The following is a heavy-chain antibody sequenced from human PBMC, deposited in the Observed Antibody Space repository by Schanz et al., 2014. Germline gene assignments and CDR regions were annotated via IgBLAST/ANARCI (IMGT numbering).Heavy chain of an antibody. V-gene: IGHV1-18*01. CDR2: ISPYNGNT. Sequence: QVQLVQSGAELKMPGATVKVSCETSGYTFTNYGVSWVRQAPGQGLEWVAWISPYNGNTAYAQNLKGRVRMPPDTPTATAYMELRSLTSDDTAVYYCARDRVYRFLKGENRFYFDYWGQGTLVIVSS. J-gene: IGHJ4*02. D-gene: IGHD3-3*01. CDR1: GYTFTNYG. CDR3: ARDRVYRFLKGENRFYFDY.